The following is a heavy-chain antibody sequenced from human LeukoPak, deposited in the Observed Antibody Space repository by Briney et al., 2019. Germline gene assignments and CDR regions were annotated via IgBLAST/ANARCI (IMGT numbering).Heavy chain of an antibody. D-gene: IGHD6-25*01. V-gene: IGHV4-39*01. J-gene: IGHJ4*02. CDR2: IYYSGST. Sequence: ASETLSLTCTVSGGSIISSSYYWGWIRQPPGKGLEWIGSIYYSGSTYYNPSLKSRVTISVDTSKNQFSLKLSSVTAADTAVYYCARRDSSGVVPRWDYWGQGTLVTVSS. CDR3: ARRDSSGVVPRWDY. CDR1: GGSIISSSYY.